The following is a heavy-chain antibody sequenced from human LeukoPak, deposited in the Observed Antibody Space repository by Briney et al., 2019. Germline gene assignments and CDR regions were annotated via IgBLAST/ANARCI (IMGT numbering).Heavy chain of an antibody. CDR2: INHSGST. J-gene: IGHJ4*02. CDR1: GGSFSGYY. D-gene: IGHD3-9*01. CDR3: ARGVRDYDILNY. Sequence: PSETLSLTCAVYGGSFSGYYWSWIRQPPGKGLEWIGEINHSGSTNYNPSLKSRVTISVDTSKNQFSLKLSSVTAADTAVYYCARGVRDYDILNYWGQGTLVTVSS. V-gene: IGHV4-34*01.